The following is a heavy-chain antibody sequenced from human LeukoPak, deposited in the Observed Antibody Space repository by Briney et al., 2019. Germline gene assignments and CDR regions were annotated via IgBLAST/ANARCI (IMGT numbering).Heavy chain of an antibody. D-gene: IGHD6-19*01. CDR1: GFTFSSYG. CDR3: AKDRRAGDDAFDI. Sequence: GRSLRLSCAASGFTFSSYGMHWVRQAPGKGLEWVAVISYDGSNKYYADSVKGRFTISRDNSKNTLYLQMNSLRAEDTAVYYCAKDRRAGDDAFDIWGQGTMVTVSS. CDR2: ISYDGSNK. V-gene: IGHV3-30*18. J-gene: IGHJ3*02.